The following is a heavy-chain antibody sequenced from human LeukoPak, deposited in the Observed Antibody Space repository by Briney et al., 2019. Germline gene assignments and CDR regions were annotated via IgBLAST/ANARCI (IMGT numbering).Heavy chain of an antibody. CDR3: AKDRNDILTGHGPSGAEYFQH. CDR1: GFTFSSYA. Sequence: GGSLRLSCAASGFTFSSYAMSWVRQAPGKGLEWVSAISGSGGSTYYADSVKGRFTISGDNSKNTLYLQMNSLRAEDTAVYYCAKDRNDILTGHGPSGAEYFQHWGQGTLSPSPQ. J-gene: IGHJ1*01. CDR2: ISGSGGST. D-gene: IGHD3-9*01. V-gene: IGHV3-23*01.